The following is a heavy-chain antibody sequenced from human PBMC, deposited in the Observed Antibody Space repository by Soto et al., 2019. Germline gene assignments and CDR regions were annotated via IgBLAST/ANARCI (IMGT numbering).Heavy chain of an antibody. CDR1: GGSISSGVYY. CDR3: ARGGFWSGYYSVSY. CDR2: IYYSGST. J-gene: IGHJ4*02. D-gene: IGHD3-3*01. V-gene: IGHV4-31*03. Sequence: SETLSLTCTVSGGSISSGVYYWSWIRQHPGKGLEWIGYIYYSGSTYYNPSLKSRVTISVDTSKNQFSLKLSSVTAADTAVYYCARGGFWSGYYSVSYWGQGTLVTVSP.